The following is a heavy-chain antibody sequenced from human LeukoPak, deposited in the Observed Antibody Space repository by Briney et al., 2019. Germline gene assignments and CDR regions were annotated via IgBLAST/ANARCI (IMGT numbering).Heavy chain of an antibody. J-gene: IGHJ5*02. CDR3: ARLSIAVAGTLWFDP. CDR2: IYYSGST. D-gene: IGHD6-19*01. V-gene: IGHV4-59*08. Sequence: SETLSLTCAVSGGSISLNYWSWIRQPPGKGLEWIGYIYYSGSTNYNPSLKSRVTISVDTSKNQFSPKLSSVTAADTAVYYCARLSIAVAGTLWFDPWGQGTLVTVSS. CDR1: GGSISLNY.